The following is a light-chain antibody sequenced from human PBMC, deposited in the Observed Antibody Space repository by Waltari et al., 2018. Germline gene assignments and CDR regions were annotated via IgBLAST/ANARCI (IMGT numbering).Light chain of an antibody. Sequence: SYVLTQPSSVSVAPGETASITCGGDNIGTKSVHWYQQKSGQAPVLVIYDDSGRPPGMPERFSGSNSGNTATLTISRVEAGDEADYYCQVWDSSSDRVFGGETKLTVL. V-gene: IGLV3-21*04. CDR3: QVWDSSSDRV. J-gene: IGLJ3*02. CDR1: NIGTKS. CDR2: DDS.